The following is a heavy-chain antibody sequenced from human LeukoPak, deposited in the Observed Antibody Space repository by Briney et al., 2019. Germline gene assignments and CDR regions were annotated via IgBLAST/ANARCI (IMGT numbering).Heavy chain of an antibody. V-gene: IGHV3-53*01. Sequence: PGGSLRLSCAASGFTVSSNYMSWVRQAPGKGLEWVSVIYSGGSTYYADSVKGRFTISRDNSKNTLYLQMNSLRAEDTAVYYCARESLGYENWFDPWGQGTLVTVSS. D-gene: IGHD5-12*01. CDR3: ARESLGYENWFDP. CDR2: IYSGGST. CDR1: GFTVSSNY. J-gene: IGHJ5*02.